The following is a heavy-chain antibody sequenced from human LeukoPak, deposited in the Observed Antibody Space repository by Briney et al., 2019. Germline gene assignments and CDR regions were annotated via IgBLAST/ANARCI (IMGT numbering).Heavy chain of an antibody. V-gene: IGHV1-69*05. Sequence: SVRVSCTASGGTFSSYAISWVRQGPGQGLEWMGGIIPIFGTANYAQKFQGRVTITTDESTSTAYMELSSLRSEDTAVYYCARDEYSNGGNYYSYYYMDVWGKGTTVTVSS. D-gene: IGHD4-11*01. CDR2: IIPIFGTA. CDR1: GGTFSSYA. J-gene: IGHJ6*03. CDR3: ARDEYSNGGNYYSYYYMDV.